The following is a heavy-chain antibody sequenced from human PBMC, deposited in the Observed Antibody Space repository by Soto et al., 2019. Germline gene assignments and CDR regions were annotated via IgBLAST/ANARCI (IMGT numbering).Heavy chain of an antibody. CDR2: SRDKGNSYST. Sequence: EVQLVESGGGLVQPGRSLRLSCAGSGFTLSDYYIDWVRQAPGKGLEWVGRSRDKGNSYSTDYAASVKGRFTISRDASKNSLYLQMNSLKTEDTVLYYCTRSITGTTSFDYGGQGTLVTVSS. J-gene: IGHJ4*02. CDR3: TRSITGTTSFDY. D-gene: IGHD1-7*01. CDR1: GFTLSDYY. V-gene: IGHV3-72*01.